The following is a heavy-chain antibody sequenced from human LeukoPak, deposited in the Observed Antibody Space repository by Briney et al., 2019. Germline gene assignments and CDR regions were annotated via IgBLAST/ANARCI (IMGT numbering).Heavy chain of an antibody. CDR2: MNPNSGNT. CDR3: ARDRAVTNDFDY. J-gene: IGHJ4*02. V-gene: IGHV1-8*01. CDR1: GYTFTSYD. Sequence: PKASVKVSCKASGYTFTSYDTNWVRQATGQGLEWMGWMNPNSGNTGYAQKFQGRVTMTRNTSISTAYMELSSLRSEDTAVYYCARDRAVTNDFDYWGQGTLVTVSS. D-gene: IGHD4-17*01.